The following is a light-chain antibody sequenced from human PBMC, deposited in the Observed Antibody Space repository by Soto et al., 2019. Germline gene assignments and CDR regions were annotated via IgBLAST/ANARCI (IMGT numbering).Light chain of an antibody. V-gene: IGKV3D-20*02. CDR2: DAS. Sequence: EIVLTQSPGTLSLSPGERTTLSCRASQSVSSSYLAWYQQKPGQAPRLLIYDASSRATGIPARFSGSGSGTDFTLTISSLEPEDFAVYYCQHRSIWPVSFGQGTRLGD. J-gene: IGKJ5*01. CDR1: QSVSSSY. CDR3: QHRSIWPVS.